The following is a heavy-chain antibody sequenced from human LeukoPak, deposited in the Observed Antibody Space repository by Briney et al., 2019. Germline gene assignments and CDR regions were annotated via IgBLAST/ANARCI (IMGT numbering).Heavy chain of an antibody. D-gene: IGHD4-17*01. V-gene: IGHV4-61*01. CDR1: GGSISSGSDY. CDR3: ARTKVTNYGMDV. Sequence: SETLSLTCTVSGGSISSGSDYWSWIRQPPGKGLEWIGYIFYSGSTNYNPSLKSRVTISVDTSKNQFSLKLSSVTAADTAVYYCARTKVTNYGMDVWGQGTTVTVSS. CDR2: IFYSGST. J-gene: IGHJ6*02.